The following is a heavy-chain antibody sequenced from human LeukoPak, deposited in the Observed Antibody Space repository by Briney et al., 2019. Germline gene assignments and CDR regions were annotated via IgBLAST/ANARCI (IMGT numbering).Heavy chain of an antibody. V-gene: IGHV1-8*03. CDR1: GYTFTSYD. Sequence: ASVKVSCKASGYTFTSYDINWVRQATGQGLEWMGWMNPNSSNTGYAQKFQGRVTITRNTSISTAYMELSSLRSEDTAVYYCARAKESYGGNSGWGYYYYMDVWGKGTTVTVSS. CDR2: MNPNSSNT. CDR3: ARAKESYGGNSGWGYYYYMDV. J-gene: IGHJ6*03. D-gene: IGHD4-23*01.